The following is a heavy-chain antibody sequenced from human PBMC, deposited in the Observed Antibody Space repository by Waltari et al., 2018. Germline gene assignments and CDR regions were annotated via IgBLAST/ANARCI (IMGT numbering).Heavy chain of an antibody. J-gene: IGHJ4*02. Sequence: EVQLVESGGVVVQPGGSLRLSCAASGFTFDDYTMHWVRQAPGKGLEWVSLISWDGGSTYYADSVKGRFTISRDNAQNSLYLQMNSLRAEDTALYYCARLGVSHFDYWGQGTLVTVSS. CDR1: GFTFDDYT. CDR2: ISWDGGST. CDR3: ARLGVSHFDY. V-gene: IGHV3-43*01. D-gene: IGHD1-26*01.